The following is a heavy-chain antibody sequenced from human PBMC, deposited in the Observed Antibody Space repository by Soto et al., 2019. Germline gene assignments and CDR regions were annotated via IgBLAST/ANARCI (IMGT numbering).Heavy chain of an antibody. CDR3: ARHAYDFWSGHPNPRYYYGMDV. CDR2: FYPGDSNT. V-gene: IGHV5-51*01. Sequence: GESLKISCKGSGYRFTSYWIGWVRQMPGKGLEWMGIFYPGDSNTRYSPSLQGQVTISVDKSISTAYLQWSSLKATDTAMYYCARHAYDFWSGHPNPRYYYGMDVWGQGTTVTVSS. J-gene: IGHJ6*02. CDR1: GYRFTSYW. D-gene: IGHD3-3*01.